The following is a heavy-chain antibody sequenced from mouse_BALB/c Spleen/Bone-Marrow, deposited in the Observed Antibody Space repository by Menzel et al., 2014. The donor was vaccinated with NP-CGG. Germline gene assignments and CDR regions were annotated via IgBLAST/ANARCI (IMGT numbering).Heavy chain of an antibody. CDR2: ISSGGGST. J-gene: IGHJ3*01. D-gene: IGHD2-10*01. CDR3: ARHFPYYGKGFAH. Sequence: EVQLVESGGGLVKPGGSLKLSCAASGFAFSSYDMSWVRQTPEKRLEWVAYISSGGGSTYYPDTVKGRFTISRDNAKNTLYLQMSSLKSEDTAMYYCARHFPYYGKGFAHWGQGTLVTVSA. CDR1: GFAFSSYD. V-gene: IGHV5-12-1*01.